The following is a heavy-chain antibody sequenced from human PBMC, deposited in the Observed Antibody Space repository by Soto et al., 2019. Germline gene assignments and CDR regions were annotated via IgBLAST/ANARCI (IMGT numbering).Heavy chain of an antibody. CDR3: ARAPGGSSSFVDY. D-gene: IGHD6-6*01. CDR1: GYPFTSYA. Sequence: GSSVKVSCKASGYPFTSYASHWVRQAPGQRLEWMGWINAGNGNTKYSQKFQGRVTITRDTSASTAYMELSSLRSEDTAVYYCARAPGGSSSFVDYWGQGTLVTVSS. CDR2: INAGNGNT. V-gene: IGHV1-3*01. J-gene: IGHJ4*02.